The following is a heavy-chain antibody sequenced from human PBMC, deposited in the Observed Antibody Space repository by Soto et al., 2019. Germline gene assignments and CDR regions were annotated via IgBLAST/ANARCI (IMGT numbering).Heavy chain of an antibody. J-gene: IGHJ4*02. Sequence: QVQLQESGPGLVKPSETLSLTCTVSGGSISSYYWSWIRQPPGKGLEWIGYIYYIGSTNYNPSLKSRVTISVDTSKNQFSLKLSSVTAADTAVYYCARTVSYYYDSRGIWGQGTLVTVSS. V-gene: IGHV4-59*01. D-gene: IGHD3-22*01. CDR2: IYYIGST. CDR1: GGSISSYY. CDR3: ARTVSYYYDSRGI.